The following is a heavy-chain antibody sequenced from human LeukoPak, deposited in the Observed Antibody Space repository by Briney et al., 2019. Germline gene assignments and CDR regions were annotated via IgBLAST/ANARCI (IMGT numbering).Heavy chain of an antibody. V-gene: IGHV5-51*01. CDR3: FGYTSSLDY. CDR2: IYPGDSDT. Sequence: GESLKISCKGSGYSFTSYWIGWVRQMPGKGLEWMGIIYPGDSDTRYSPSFQGQVTISVDKSISTAFLQWSSLKASDTAMYARFGYTSSLDYWGQGTLVTVSS. J-gene: IGHJ4*02. D-gene: IGHD6-13*01. CDR1: GYSFTSYW.